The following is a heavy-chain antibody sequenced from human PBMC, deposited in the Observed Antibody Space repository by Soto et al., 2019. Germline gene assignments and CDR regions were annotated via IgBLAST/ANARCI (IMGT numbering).Heavy chain of an antibody. V-gene: IGHV3-48*02. CDR3: ARDPKSVYNWNDFDDY. D-gene: IGHD1-20*01. CDR1: GFTFSSSS. Sequence: PGGSLRLSCAASGFTFSSSSMNWVRQAPGKGLEWVSYISSSSSTIYYAESVKGRFTISRDNAKNSLYLQMNSLRDEDTAVYYCARDPKSVYNWNDFDDYWGQGTLVTVSS. J-gene: IGHJ4*02. CDR2: ISSSSSTI.